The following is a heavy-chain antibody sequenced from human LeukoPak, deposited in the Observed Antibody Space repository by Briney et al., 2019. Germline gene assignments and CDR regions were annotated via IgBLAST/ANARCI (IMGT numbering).Heavy chain of an antibody. V-gene: IGHV3-74*01. D-gene: IGHD3-16*01. CDR1: GFTFRSYW. Sequence: SGGSLRLSCAASGFTFRSYWMHWVRQAPGKGLVWVSRINSDGSTTSYADSVKGRFNISRDDSKNTMYLQMSSLKIEDTALYYCTRDLRLWGQGTLVTVSS. CDR3: TRDLRL. CDR2: INSDGSTT. J-gene: IGHJ1*01.